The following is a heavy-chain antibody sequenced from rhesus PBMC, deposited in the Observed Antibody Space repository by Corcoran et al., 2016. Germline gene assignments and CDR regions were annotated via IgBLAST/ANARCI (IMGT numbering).Heavy chain of an antibody. CDR1: GGSISSNY. CDR3: ARDPLAAATDY. D-gene: IGHD6-31*01. CDR2: IYGGSGST. J-gene: IGHJ4*01. V-gene: IGHV4-147*01. Sequence: QVQLKESGPGLVKPSETLSLTCAVSGGSISSNYWSWIRQSPGKGLEWYGYIYGGSGSTSYNPSLKSRVTISTDTSKNQFSLKLSSVTAADTAVYYCARDPLAAATDYWGQGVLVTVSS.